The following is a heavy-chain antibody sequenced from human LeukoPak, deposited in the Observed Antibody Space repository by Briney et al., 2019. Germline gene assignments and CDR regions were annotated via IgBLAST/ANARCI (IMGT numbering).Heavy chain of an antibody. CDR1: GYSISSGNY. V-gene: IGHV4-38-2*02. Sequence: SATLSLTCTVSGYSISSGNYWGWIRQPPGKGLEWIGSIFHNRGTFYIPSLKSRVTISVDTSKNQFSLKLSSVTAADTAVYYCARGPSTRANDYWGQGTLVTVSS. D-gene: IGHD2-2*01. CDR2: IFHNRGT. CDR3: ARGPSTRANDY. J-gene: IGHJ4*02.